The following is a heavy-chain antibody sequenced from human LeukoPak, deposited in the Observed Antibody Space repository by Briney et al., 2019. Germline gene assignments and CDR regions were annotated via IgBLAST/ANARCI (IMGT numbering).Heavy chain of an antibody. Sequence: SETLSLTCAVYGGSFSGYYWSWIRQPPGKGLEWIGEINRSGSTNYNPSLKSRVTISVDTSKNQFSLKLSSVTAADTAVYYCARLDVVPAAMSVYFDYWGQGTLVTVSS. CDR1: GGSFSGYY. D-gene: IGHD2-2*01. CDR3: ARLDVVPAAMSVYFDY. J-gene: IGHJ4*02. V-gene: IGHV4-34*01. CDR2: INRSGST.